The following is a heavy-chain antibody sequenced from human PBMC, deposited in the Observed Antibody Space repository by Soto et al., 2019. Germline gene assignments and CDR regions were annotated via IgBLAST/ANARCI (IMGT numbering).Heavy chain of an antibody. CDR1: GYTFTSYG. CDR3: ARDYAPELKTYYDILTGYPDGGDYYYMDV. CDR2: ISAYNGNT. D-gene: IGHD3-9*01. V-gene: IGHV1-18*01. Sequence: ASVKVSCKASGYTFTSYGISWVRQAPGQGLEWMGWISAYNGNTNYAQKLQGRVTMTTDTSTNTAYMELRSRRSDDTAVYYCARDYAPELKTYYDILTGYPDGGDYYYMDVWGKGTTVTVSS. J-gene: IGHJ6*03.